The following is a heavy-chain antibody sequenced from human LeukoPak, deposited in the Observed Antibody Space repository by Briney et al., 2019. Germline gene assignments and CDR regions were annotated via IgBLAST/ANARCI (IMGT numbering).Heavy chain of an antibody. CDR1: GGSVSSGSYY. V-gene: IGHV4-61*01. J-gene: IGHJ4*02. Sequence: SETLSLTCTVSGGSVSSGSYYWSWIREPPGKGLEWIGYIYYSGSTNYNPSLKSRVTISVDTSKNQFSLKLSSVTAADTAVYYCARQNGSGWTPFDYWGQGTLVTVSS. D-gene: IGHD6-19*01. CDR2: IYYSGST. CDR3: ARQNGSGWTPFDY.